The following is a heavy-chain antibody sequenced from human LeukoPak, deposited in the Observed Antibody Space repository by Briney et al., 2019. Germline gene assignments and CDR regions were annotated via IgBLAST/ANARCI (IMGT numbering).Heavy chain of an antibody. CDR3: ARAIMGAASVDS. CDR1: GGSISSGDYY. V-gene: IGHV4-30-4*01. J-gene: IGHJ4*02. D-gene: IGHD1-26*01. CDR2: IYYSGST. Sequence: PSETLSLTCTVSGGSISSGDYYWSWIRQPPGKGLEWIGYIYYSGSTYYNPSLKSRVTISVDTSKNQFSLKLGSVTAADTAVYYCARAIMGAASVDSWGQGTLVTVSS.